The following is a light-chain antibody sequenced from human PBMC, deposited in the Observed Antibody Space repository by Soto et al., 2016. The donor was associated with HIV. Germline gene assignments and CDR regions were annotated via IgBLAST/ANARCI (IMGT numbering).Light chain of an antibody. CDR3: QVWDGDRDHVV. V-gene: IGLV3-21*04. CDR1: KIGNKL. Sequence: SYELTQPPSVSVAPGETATITCGGYKIGNKLVHWYRQRPGQAPVLATYDDDDRPSGTPERFSGSNSGNTATLTINTVEAGDEADYYCQVWDGDRDHVVFGGGTKLNVL. J-gene: IGLJ2*01. CDR2: DDD.